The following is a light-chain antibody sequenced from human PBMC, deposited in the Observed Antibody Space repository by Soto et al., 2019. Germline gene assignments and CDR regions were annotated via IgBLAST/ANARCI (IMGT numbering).Light chain of an antibody. V-gene: IGKV4-1*01. CDR3: QQYYSPLRT. Sequence: DIVMTQSPDSLAVSLGERATINCKASQSVAYTSNKKTYVAWYQQKAGQPPKLLIYWSSTRASGVPDRFSGRGSGTDFARAISSLHAEDVAGYYCQQYYSPLRTLGQGTKLQIK. J-gene: IGKJ1*01. CDR1: QSVAYTSNKKTY. CDR2: WSS.